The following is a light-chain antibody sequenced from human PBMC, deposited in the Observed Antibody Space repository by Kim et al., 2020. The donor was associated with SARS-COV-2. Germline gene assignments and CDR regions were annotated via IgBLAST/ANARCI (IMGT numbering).Light chain of an antibody. CDR3: LLYYGGAWV. CDR1: TGPDTSDYY. CDR2: STT. V-gene: IGLV7-43*01. J-gene: IGLJ3*02. Sequence: PGGTVTLTCVSSTGPDTSDYYPNWFQQKPGQAPRALIYSTTNRQSWTPARFSGSLLGGKAALTLSRVQPEDEADYYCLLYYGGAWVFGGGTQLTVL.